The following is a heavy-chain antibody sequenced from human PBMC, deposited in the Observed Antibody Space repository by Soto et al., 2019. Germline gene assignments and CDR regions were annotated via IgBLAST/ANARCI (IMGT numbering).Heavy chain of an antibody. V-gene: IGHV1-69*13. D-gene: IGHD4-17*01. CDR3: AREAADYGDYFPEPLGSRQAFDI. Sequence: ASVKVSCKASGGTFSSYAISWVRQAPGQGLEWMGGIIPIFGTANYAQKFQGRVTITADESTSTAYMELSSLRSEDTAVYYCAREAADYGDYFPEPLGSRQAFDIWGQGTMVTVSS. CDR2: IIPIFGTA. J-gene: IGHJ3*02. CDR1: GGTFSSYA.